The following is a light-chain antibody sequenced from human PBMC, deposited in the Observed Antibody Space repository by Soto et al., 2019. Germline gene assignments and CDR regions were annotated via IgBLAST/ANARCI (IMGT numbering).Light chain of an antibody. V-gene: IGKV1-27*01. Sequence: DIQMTQSPSSLSASVGDRVTITCRASQAITNYLAWYQQRPGKVPKTLIFAASTLQSGVPSRFSGSGSGTDFTLTISSLQPEDVATYYCHNHNCAPVTFGQGTQVEIK. CDR1: QAITNY. CDR3: HNHNCAPVT. J-gene: IGKJ1*01. CDR2: AAS.